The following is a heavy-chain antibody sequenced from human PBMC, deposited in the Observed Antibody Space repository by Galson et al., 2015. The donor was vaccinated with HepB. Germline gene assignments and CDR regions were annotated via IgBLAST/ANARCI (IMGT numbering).Heavy chain of an antibody. Sequence: SVKVSCKASGYTFTSYGISWVRQAPGQGLEWMGWISAYNGNTNYAQKLQGRVTMTTDTSTSTAYMELRSLRSDDTAVYYCARNLNVLLWFGESPYFDYWGQGTLVTVSS. CDR3: ARNLNVLLWFGESPYFDY. V-gene: IGHV1-18*04. CDR1: GYTFTSYG. CDR2: ISAYNGNT. J-gene: IGHJ4*02. D-gene: IGHD3-10*01.